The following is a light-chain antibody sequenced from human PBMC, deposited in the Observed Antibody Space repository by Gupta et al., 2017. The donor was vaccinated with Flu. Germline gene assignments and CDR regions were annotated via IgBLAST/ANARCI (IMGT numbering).Light chain of an antibody. CDR1: QSLENNY. CDR3: QHDSRSRRT. V-gene: IGKV3-20*01. Sequence: EIVSTQSPGTLSLSPGKGATLSCRASQSLENNYLAWLQHRPGQAPRLLIYGGSTRATGVPDRFSGSGSGTEFTLTISRLEAEDFAVYYCQHDSRSRRTFGQGTKLEVK. CDR2: GGS. J-gene: IGKJ2*01.